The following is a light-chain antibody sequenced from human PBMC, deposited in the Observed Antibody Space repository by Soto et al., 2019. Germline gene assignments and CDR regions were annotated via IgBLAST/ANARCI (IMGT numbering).Light chain of an antibody. Sequence: DIQMTQSPSSLSASIGDRVTIVCRASQGIRNDLGWFQQKPGKAPKRLIYSISRLESGVPSRFSGSESGTEFTLTISSLQPEDFATYYCLQHHSFPFTFGQGTKLEI. V-gene: IGKV1-17*01. J-gene: IGKJ2*01. CDR3: LQHHSFPFT. CDR2: SIS. CDR1: QGIRND.